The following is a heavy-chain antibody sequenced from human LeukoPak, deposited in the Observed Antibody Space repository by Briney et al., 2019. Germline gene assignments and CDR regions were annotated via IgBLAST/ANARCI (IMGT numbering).Heavy chain of an antibody. CDR1: GGSISSYY. CDR3: ARDKSRTTGFDP. CDR2: IYYSGST. J-gene: IGHJ5*02. V-gene: IGHV4-59*01. Sequence: SSETLSLTCTVSGGSISSYYWSWIRQPPGKGLEWIGYIYYSGSTNYNPSLKSRVTISVDTSKNQFSLKLSSVTAADTAAYYCARDKSRTTGFDPWGQGTLVTVSS. D-gene: IGHD1-7*01.